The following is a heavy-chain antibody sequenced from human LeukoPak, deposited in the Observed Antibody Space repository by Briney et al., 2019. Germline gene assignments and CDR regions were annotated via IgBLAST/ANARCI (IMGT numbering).Heavy chain of an antibody. CDR1: GYTFTTYY. CDR3: ARVGVTAATADY. D-gene: IGHD6-25*01. CDR2: INPRGGST. J-gene: IGHJ4*02. V-gene: IGHV1-46*01. Sequence: ASVKVSCKASGYTFTTYYMHWMRQAPGQGPEWMGIINPRGGSTDYSQKFQDRVTMSSDTSTSTVYMELSSLRSEDTAVYFCARVGVTAATADYWGQGTLVTVSS.